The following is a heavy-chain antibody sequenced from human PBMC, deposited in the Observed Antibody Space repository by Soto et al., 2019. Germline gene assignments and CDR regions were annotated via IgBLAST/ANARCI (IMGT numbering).Heavy chain of an antibody. CDR1: GGTFRSYA. CDR3: ATLAAAGSYPMSY. J-gene: IGHJ4*02. Sequence: SVKVSCQASGGTFRSYAIRWVRQAPGQGLEWMGGIIPIFGTANYAQKFQGRVTITADESTSTAYMELSSLRSDDTAVFYCATLAAAGSYPMSYWGQGTLVTVSS. D-gene: IGHD6-13*01. CDR2: IIPIFGTA. V-gene: IGHV1-69*13.